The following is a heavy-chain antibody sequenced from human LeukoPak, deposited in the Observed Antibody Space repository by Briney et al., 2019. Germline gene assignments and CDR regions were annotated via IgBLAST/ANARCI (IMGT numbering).Heavy chain of an antibody. Sequence: ASVRVSCKVSGYTLTELSMHWVRQAPGKGLEWMGGFDPEDGGTIYAQKFQGRVTMTEDTSTDTAYMELSSLRSEDTAVYYCARGGIGSSGSLRTLDLWGQGTLVTVSS. D-gene: IGHD3-22*01. CDR2: FDPEDGGT. CDR1: GYTLTELS. V-gene: IGHV1-24*01. J-gene: IGHJ5*02. CDR3: ARGGIGSSGSLRTLDL.